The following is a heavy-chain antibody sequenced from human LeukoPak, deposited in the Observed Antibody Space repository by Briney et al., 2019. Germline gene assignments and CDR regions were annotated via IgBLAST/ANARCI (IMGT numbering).Heavy chain of an antibody. V-gene: IGHV4-39*01. Sequence: SATLYLTCTVSGGSISSSSYYWGWIRQPPGKGLEWIGSIYYSGSTYYNPSLKSRVTISVDTSKNQFSLKLSSVTAADTAVYYCARFEGYYFDYWGQGTLVTVSS. CDR1: GGSISSSSYY. CDR3: ARFEGYYFDY. CDR2: IYYSGST. J-gene: IGHJ4*02.